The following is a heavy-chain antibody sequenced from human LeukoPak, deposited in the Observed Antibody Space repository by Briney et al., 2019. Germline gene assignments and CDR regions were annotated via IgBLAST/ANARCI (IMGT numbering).Heavy chain of an antibody. CDR1: GFTFSSYW. CDR3: ARSHRFFVGGTDYFDY. CDR2: IKQDGSEK. V-gene: IGHV3-7*01. Sequence: PGGSLRLSCAASGFTFSSYWMSWVRQAPGKGLEWVANIKQDGSEKYYVDSVKGRFTISRDNAKKSLYLQMNSLRAEDTALYYCARSHRFFVGGTDYFDYWGQGTLVTVSS. J-gene: IGHJ4*02. D-gene: IGHD1-26*01.